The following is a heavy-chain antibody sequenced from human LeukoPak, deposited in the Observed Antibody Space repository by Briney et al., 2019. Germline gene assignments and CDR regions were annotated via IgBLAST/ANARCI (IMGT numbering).Heavy chain of an antibody. CDR2: ISYDGSNK. D-gene: IGHD6-19*01. CDR1: GFTFSSYA. CDR3: AKGRIAVALYYGMDV. V-gene: IGHV3-30-3*01. J-gene: IGHJ6*02. Sequence: GGSLRLSCAASGFTFSSYAMHWVCQAPGKGPEWVAVISYDGSNKYYADSVKGRFTISRDNSKNAVYLQMNSLRAADTAVYYCAKGRIAVALYYGMDVWGQGTTVTVFS.